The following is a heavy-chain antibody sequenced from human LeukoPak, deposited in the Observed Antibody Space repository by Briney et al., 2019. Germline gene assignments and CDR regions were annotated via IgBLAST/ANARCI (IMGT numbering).Heavy chain of an antibody. D-gene: IGHD4-17*01. CDR1: GFTFSTYA. CDR3: ARDRLTTVTTFHFDY. Sequence: GGSLRLSCAASGFTFSTYAMHWVRQAPGKGLEWVAVIWSDSTNKYYADSVRGRFTISRDNSKNTLYLQMSSLRAEYTAMYYCARDRLTTVTTFHFDYWGQGTLVTVSS. V-gene: IGHV3-33*01. J-gene: IGHJ4*02. CDR2: IWSDSTNK.